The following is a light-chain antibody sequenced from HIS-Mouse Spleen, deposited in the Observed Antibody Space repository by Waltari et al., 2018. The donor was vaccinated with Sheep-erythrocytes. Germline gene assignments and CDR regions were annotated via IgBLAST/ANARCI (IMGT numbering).Light chain of an antibody. CDR3: QQANSFPIT. Sequence: EIVLTQSPGTLSLSPGERASQSVSSSYLAWYQQKPGQAPRLLIYGASSRATGIPDRFSGSGSGTDFTLTISRLEPEDFATYYCQQANSFPITFGQGTRLEIK. J-gene: IGKJ5*01. V-gene: IGKV3-20*01. CDR2: GAS. CDR1: QSVSSSY.